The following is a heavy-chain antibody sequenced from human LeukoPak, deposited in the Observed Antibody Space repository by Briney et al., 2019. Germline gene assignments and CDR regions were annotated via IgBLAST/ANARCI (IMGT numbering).Heavy chain of an antibody. CDR3: ARDRIAVAGTHYYYYGMDV. CDR2: IYYSGST. D-gene: IGHD6-19*01. J-gene: IGHJ6*02. V-gene: IGHV4-59*02. CDR1: GGSVSSYY. Sequence: SETLSLTCTVSGGSVSSYYWSWIRQPPGKGLEWIGYIYYSGSTNCNPSLKSRVTISVDTSKNQFSLKLSSVTAADTAVYYCARDRIAVAGTHYYYYGMDVWGQGTTVTVS.